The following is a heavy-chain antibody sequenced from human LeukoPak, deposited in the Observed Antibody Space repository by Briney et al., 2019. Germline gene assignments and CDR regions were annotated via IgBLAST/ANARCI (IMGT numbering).Heavy chain of an antibody. Sequence: SVKVSCKASGGTFSSYAISWVRQAPGQGPEWMGGIIPIFGTANYAQKFQGRVTITTDESTSTAYMELSSLRSEDTAVYYCARDIYDSSGSYFDYWGQGTLVTVSS. J-gene: IGHJ4*02. CDR2: IIPIFGTA. CDR1: GGTFSSYA. V-gene: IGHV1-69*05. D-gene: IGHD3-22*01. CDR3: ARDIYDSSGSYFDY.